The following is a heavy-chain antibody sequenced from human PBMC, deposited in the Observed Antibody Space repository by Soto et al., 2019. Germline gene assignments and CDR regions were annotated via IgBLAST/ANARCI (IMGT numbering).Heavy chain of an antibody. CDR1: GFTFNNYA. Sequence: PGGSLRLSCTASGFTFNNYAMSWVRQAPGKGLEWVSLISATGGGTYYADSVKGRFSISRDNSKNTLYLQMNSLRAEDTAVYYCAKTSYNWNDMAIDYWGQGTLVTVSS. V-gene: IGHV3-23*01. J-gene: IGHJ4*02. CDR3: AKTSYNWNDMAIDY. CDR2: ISATGGGT. D-gene: IGHD1-20*01.